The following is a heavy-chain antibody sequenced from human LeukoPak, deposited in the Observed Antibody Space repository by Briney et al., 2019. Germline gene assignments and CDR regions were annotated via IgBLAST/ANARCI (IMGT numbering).Heavy chain of an antibody. CDR2: ITDDAAT. CDR3: VRDRVGPDY. V-gene: IGHV3-74*03. CDR1: GFTFSSAW. D-gene: IGHD1-26*01. Sequence: GGSLRLSCAASGFTFSSAWMHWVRQAPGTGLVWVSRITDDAATTYADSVKGRFTISRDNAKSTLYLQMNSLRAEDTAVYYCVRDRVGPDYWGQGTLVTVSS. J-gene: IGHJ4*02.